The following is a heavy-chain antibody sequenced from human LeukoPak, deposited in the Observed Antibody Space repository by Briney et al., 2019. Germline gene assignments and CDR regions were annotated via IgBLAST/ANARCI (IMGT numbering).Heavy chain of an antibody. D-gene: IGHD2-15*01. J-gene: IGHJ4*02. CDR3: ARGHIVVVVAATQGFDY. CDR2: MNPNSGNT. V-gene: IGHV1-8*01. CDR1: GYTFTSND. Sequence: ASVKVSCKASGYTFTSNDINWVRQAPGQGLEWMGWMNPNSGNTGYAQKFQGRVTMARNTSISTAYMELSSLRSEDTAVYYCARGHIVVVVAATQGFDYWGQGTLVTVSS.